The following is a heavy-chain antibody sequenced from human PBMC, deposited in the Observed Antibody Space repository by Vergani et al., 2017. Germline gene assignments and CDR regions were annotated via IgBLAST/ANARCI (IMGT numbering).Heavy chain of an antibody. D-gene: IGHD2-2*01. CDR3: AKDLLPAAMMGLFDY. CDR2: ISSDGSNK. V-gene: IGHV3-30*18. CDR1: GFTFGSYS. Sequence: QVQLVESGGGVVQPGRSLRLSCAASGFTFGSYSMHWVRQAPGKGLEWVSLISSDGSNKYYADSVRGRFTISRDNSKNTLYLQMNSLRAEDTAVYYCAKDLLPAAMMGLFDYWGQGTLVTVSS. J-gene: IGHJ4*02.